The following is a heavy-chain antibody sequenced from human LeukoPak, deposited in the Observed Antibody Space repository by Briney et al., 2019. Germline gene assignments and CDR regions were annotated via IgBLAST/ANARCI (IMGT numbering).Heavy chain of an antibody. CDR1: GFTFSSYW. CDR3: AREFGDYSNYVDY. J-gene: IGHJ4*02. D-gene: IGHD4-11*01. V-gene: IGHV3-74*01. CDR2: NNLDGSGT. Sequence: PGGSLRLSCVASGFTFSSYWVHWVRQVPGKGLVWVSGNNLDGSGTWYADSVKGRFTISRDNAKNSLYLQMNSLRAEDTAVYYCAREFGDYSNYVDYWGQGTLVTVSS.